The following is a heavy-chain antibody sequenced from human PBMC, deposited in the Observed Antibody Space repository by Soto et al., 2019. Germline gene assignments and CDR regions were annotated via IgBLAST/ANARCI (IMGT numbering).Heavy chain of an antibody. Sequence: GAALKISCKGPGYSFTSSWISWVRQMPGKVVEWMGRIDPSDSYTNYSPSFQGHVPIPAHKSNSTAYLQWSSLKASDTAMYYCARRAHYYDSSGYPPWGQGTLVTRLL. J-gene: IGHJ5*02. CDR1: GYSFTSSW. V-gene: IGHV5-10-1*01. D-gene: IGHD3-22*01. CDR3: ARRAHYYDSSGYPP. CDR2: IDPSDSYT.